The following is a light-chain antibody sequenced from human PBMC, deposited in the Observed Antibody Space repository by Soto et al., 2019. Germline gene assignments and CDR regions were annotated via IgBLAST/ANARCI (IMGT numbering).Light chain of an antibody. CDR2: GAS. J-gene: IGKJ2*01. CDR1: QSVSSN. CDR3: QQYNTWPSYT. Sequence: EIVMTQSPATLSVSPGERATLSCRASQSVSSNLAWYQQKPGQAPRLLIYGASTRATGIPARFSGSGSGTEFTLTISSLQSEDVAVYYCQQYNTWPSYTFGQGTKLEIK. V-gene: IGKV3-15*01.